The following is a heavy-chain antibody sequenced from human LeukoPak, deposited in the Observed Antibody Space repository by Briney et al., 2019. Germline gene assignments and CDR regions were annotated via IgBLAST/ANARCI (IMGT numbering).Heavy chain of an antibody. CDR2: IWYDGSNK. V-gene: IGHV3-33*01. J-gene: IGHJ4*02. D-gene: IGHD4-17*01. CDR1: GFTFSSYG. Sequence: GGSLRLSCAASGFTFSSYGMHWVRQAPGKGQEWVAVIWYDGSNKYYADSVKGRFTISRDNSKNTLYLQMNSLRAEDTAVYYCARSDDYGDYGAKYWGQGTLVTVSS. CDR3: ARSDDYGDYGAKY.